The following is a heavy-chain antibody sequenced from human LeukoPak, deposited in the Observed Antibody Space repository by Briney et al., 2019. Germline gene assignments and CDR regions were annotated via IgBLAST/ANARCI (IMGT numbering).Heavy chain of an antibody. CDR2: IYTSGST. CDR1: GGSISSYY. Sequence: SETLSLTCTVSGGSISSYYWSWIRQPAGKGLEWIGRIYTSGSTNYNPSLKSRVTMSVDTSKNQFSLKLSSVTAADTAVYYCARGEIVVLAAMLAGDYYYGMDVWGQGTTVTVSS. CDR3: ARGEIVVLAAMLAGDYYYGMDV. V-gene: IGHV4-4*07. J-gene: IGHJ6*02. D-gene: IGHD2-2*01.